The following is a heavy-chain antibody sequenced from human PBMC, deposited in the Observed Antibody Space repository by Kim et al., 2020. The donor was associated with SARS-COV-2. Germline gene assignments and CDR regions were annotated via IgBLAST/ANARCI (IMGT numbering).Heavy chain of an antibody. J-gene: IGHJ4*02. Sequence: PCLRSRVTISVDTSKNQLSLKLSSVTAADTAVYYCARHGLIVVVSVYFDYWGQGTLVTVSS. D-gene: IGHD3-22*01. V-gene: IGHV4-39*01. CDR3: ARHGLIVVVSVYFDY.